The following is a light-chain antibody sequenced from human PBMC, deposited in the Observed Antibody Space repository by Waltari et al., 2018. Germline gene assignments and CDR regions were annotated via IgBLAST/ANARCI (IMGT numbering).Light chain of an antibody. CDR1: QRLLYSSVTKNC. CDR3: QQYCSSPLT. V-gene: IGKV4-1*01. Sequence: DIVLTQSPDSLAVSLGERATINCKSSQRLLYSSVTKNCFSWYQQKAGQPPKLLIYWASTREPGVPDQFSGSGSGTDFTLTISSLQAEDVAVYYCQQYCSSPLTFGGGTKVEIK. J-gene: IGKJ4*01. CDR2: WAS.